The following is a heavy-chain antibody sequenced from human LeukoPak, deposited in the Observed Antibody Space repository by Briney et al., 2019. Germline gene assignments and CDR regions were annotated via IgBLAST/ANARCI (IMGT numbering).Heavy chain of an antibody. CDR1: GFTFSDYF. J-gene: IGHJ3*02. CDR2: ISTSSNII. CDR3: AKCQFTYEPDAFDI. V-gene: IGHV3-11*01. D-gene: IGHD3-16*01. Sequence: GGSLRLSCAASGFTFSDYFMSWIRQAPGKGPEWVSYISTSSNIIYYADSVKGRFTISRDNAKNSLYLQMNSLRAEDTAVYYCAKCQFTYEPDAFDIWGQGTMVTVSS.